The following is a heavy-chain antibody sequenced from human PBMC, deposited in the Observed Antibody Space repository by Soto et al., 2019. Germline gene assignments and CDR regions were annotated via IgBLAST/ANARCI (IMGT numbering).Heavy chain of an antibody. CDR1: GGSFSAYY. CDR3: ARVRKKRHFYFYGSDV. CDR2: IDHSGSP. J-gene: IGHJ6*04. Sequence: AGTLSLTCAVYGGSFSAYYWSWIRQAPGKGLEFIGEIDHSGSPRYNPSLQSRVTVSVDTSKNQISLSLSSVTAADTAVYFFARVRKKRHFYFYGSDVRGNGTAVTVSP. V-gene: IGHV4-34*01.